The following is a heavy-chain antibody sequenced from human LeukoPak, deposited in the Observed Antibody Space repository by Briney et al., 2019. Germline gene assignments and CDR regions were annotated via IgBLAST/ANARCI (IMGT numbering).Heavy chain of an antibody. CDR2: IIPIFGTA. CDR1: GGTFSSYA. CDR3: AREGHYDSSGYLVY. J-gene: IGHJ4*02. D-gene: IGHD3-22*01. V-gene: IGHV1-69*06. Sequence: ASVKVSCKASGGTFSSYAISWVRQAPGQGLEWMGGIIPIFGTANYAQKFQGRVTITADKSTSTAYMELSSLRSEDTAVYYCAREGHYDSSGYLVYWGQGTLVTVSS.